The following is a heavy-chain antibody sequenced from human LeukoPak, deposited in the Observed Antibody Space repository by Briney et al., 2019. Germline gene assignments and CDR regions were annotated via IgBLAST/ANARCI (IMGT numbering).Heavy chain of an antibody. CDR3: ARHGQDTGNFYAHFDY. Sequence: PETLSLTCTVSGGSIRTNYWSWIRQTPGKGLEWIAYINYNGNTNSNPSLKSRVTISVDTSRSQSSLKLSSVTAADTAVYYCARHGQDTGNFYAHFDYWGQGILVTVSS. V-gene: IGHV4-59*08. D-gene: IGHD1-26*01. CDR2: INYNGNT. J-gene: IGHJ4*02. CDR1: GGSIRTNY.